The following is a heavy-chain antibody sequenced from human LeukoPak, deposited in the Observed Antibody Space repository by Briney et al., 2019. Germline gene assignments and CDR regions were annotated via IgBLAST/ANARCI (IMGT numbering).Heavy chain of an antibody. D-gene: IGHD5-18*01. CDR1: GFTFTSYA. Sequence: GGSLRLSCAPSGFTFTSYAMSWVRPAPGKGLEWVSAISGSGGKTYYADSVKGWFTISRDDSQNTLSLQMNSQRAEDTAVYYCAKARGIQLWFLDYWGQGTLVTVSS. V-gene: IGHV3-23*01. CDR2: ISGSGGKT. J-gene: IGHJ4*02. CDR3: AKARGIQLWFLDY.